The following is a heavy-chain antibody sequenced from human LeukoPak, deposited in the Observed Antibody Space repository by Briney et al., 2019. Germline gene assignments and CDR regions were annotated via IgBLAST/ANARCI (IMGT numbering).Heavy chain of an antibody. J-gene: IGHJ3*02. D-gene: IGHD3-10*01. Sequence: PSQTLSLTCTVSDGSISRSDYCWSWIRQPPGKGLEWIGYIYHSGSTYYNPSLKSRVTISIDTSINQFSLKLSSVTAADTAVYYCARDDYGSGTPGLDAFDIWGQGTMVTVSS. CDR3: ARDDYGSGTPGLDAFDI. CDR1: DGSISRSDYC. CDR2: IYHSGST. V-gene: IGHV4-30-4*01.